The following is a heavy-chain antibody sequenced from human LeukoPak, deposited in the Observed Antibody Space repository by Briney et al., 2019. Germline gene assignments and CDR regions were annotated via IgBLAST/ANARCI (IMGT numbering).Heavy chain of an antibody. CDR2: IYTSGST. CDR1: GGSISSGSYY. J-gene: IGHJ4*02. D-gene: IGHD6-6*01. V-gene: IGHV4-61*02. CDR3: ARAYSSSSTYYFDY. Sequence: PSQTLSLTCTVSGGSISSGSYYWSWIRQPAGKGLEWIGRIYTSGSTNYNPSLKSRVTISVDTSKNQFSLKLSSVTAADTAVYYCARAYSSSSTYYFDYWGQGTLVTVSS.